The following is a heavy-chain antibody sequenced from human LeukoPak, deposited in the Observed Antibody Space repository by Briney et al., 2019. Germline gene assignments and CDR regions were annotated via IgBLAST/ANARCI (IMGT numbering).Heavy chain of an antibody. CDR1: GFTFDDYG. CDR3: ARDSSLSGRYYYYYYYMDV. D-gene: IGHD6-6*01. J-gene: IGHJ6*03. CDR2: INWNGGST. Sequence: PGGSLRLSCAASGFTFDDYGMSWVRHAPGKGLEWVSGINWNGGSTGYADSVKGRFTISRDNAKNSLYLQMNSLRAEDTALYYCARDSSLSGRYYYYYYYMDVWGKGTTVTVSS. V-gene: IGHV3-20*04.